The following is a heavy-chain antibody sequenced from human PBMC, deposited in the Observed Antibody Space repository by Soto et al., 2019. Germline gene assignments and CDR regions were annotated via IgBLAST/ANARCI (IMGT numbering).Heavy chain of an antibody. CDR2: ISAYNGNT. CDR3: AREGTMVRGVIIRRGMLAY. J-gene: IGHJ4*02. Sequence: GASVKVSCKASGYTFTSYGISWVRQAPGRGLEWMGCISAYNGNTNYAQKLQGRVTMTTDTSTSTAYMELRSLRSDDTDVYYCAREGTMVRGVIIRRGMLAYWGQGTMVTVSS. V-gene: IGHV1-18*04. D-gene: IGHD3-10*01. CDR1: GYTFTSYG.